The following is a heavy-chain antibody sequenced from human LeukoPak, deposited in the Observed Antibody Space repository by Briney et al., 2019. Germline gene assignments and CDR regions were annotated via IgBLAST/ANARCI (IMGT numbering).Heavy chain of an antibody. V-gene: IGHV4-4*02. J-gene: IGHJ5*02. D-gene: IGHD1-26*01. CDR3: ATDQVVGSTRYSWFDP. Sequence: SETLSLTCAVSDGSISSSNWWSWVRQPPGKGLEWIGEIYHSGSTNYNPSLKSRVTISVDKSKNQFSLKLTSVTAADTAVYYCATDQVVGSTRYSWFDPWGQGTLVTVSS. CDR2: IYHSGST. CDR1: DGSISSSNW.